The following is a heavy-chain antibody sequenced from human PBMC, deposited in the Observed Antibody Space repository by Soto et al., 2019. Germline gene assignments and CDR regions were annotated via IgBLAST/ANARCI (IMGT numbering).Heavy chain of an antibody. CDR2: INPNTGGT. CDR3: AISRYCSGGDCTTQSLYYFDY. D-gene: IGHD2-15*01. CDR1: GYTFTGHH. Sequence: QVQLVQSGAEVKKPGASVKVSCKASGYTFTGHHIHWVRQAPGQGLEWMGWINPNTGGTNFAQKFHGRVTMTRDTSISTAHMELSRLRSDDTAVYYCAISRYCSGGDCTTQSLYYFDYWGQGTLVTVSS. J-gene: IGHJ4*02. V-gene: IGHV1-2*02.